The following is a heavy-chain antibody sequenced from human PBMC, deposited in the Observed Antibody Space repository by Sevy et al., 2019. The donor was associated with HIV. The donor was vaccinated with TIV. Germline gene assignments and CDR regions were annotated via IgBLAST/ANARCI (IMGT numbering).Heavy chain of an antibody. CDR3: ARLTYYDILTGYGFDY. Sequence: SETLSLTCTVSGGSISSSSYYWGWIRQPPGKGLEWIGSIYYSGSTYYNPSLKSRVTISVDTSKSQFSLKLSSVTAADTAVYYCARLTYYDILTGYGFDYWGQGTLVTVSS. V-gene: IGHV4-39*01. CDR2: IYYSGST. J-gene: IGHJ4*02. CDR1: GGSISSSSYY. D-gene: IGHD3-9*01.